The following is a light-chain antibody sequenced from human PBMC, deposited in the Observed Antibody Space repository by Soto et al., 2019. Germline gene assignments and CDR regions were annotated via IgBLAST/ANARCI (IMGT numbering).Light chain of an antibody. Sequence: QSVLTQPPSASGSPGQSVTISCTGTTSDVGGYNYVSWYQLHPGKVPKLIISEVNKRPSGVTDRFSGSKSGSTASLTVSGLQAEDEADYFCSSYAGSKNFILFGGGTKLTVL. CDR1: TSDVGGYNY. CDR2: EVN. CDR3: SSYAGSKNFIL. J-gene: IGLJ2*01. V-gene: IGLV2-8*01.